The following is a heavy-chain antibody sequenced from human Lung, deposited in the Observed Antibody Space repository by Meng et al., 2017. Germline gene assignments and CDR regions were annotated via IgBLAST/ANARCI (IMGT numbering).Heavy chain of an antibody. D-gene: IGHD4-11*01. J-gene: IGHJ4*02. Sequence: QVEAQHGGEGLLKPSWPLSLTGVVSGGSFSDYYWSWIRQPQGKGLEWIGEINHSGSTNYPPSLESRATISVDTSQNNLSLKLSSVTAADSAVYYCARGPTTMAHDFDYWGQGTLVTVSS. CDR3: ARGPTTMAHDFDY. V-gene: IGHV4-34*01. CDR1: GGSFSDYY. CDR2: INHSGST.